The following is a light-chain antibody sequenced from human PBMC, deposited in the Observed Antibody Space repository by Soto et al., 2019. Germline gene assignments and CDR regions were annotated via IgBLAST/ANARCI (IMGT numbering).Light chain of an antibody. CDR3: QQYYSYPHT. V-gene: IGKV1-8*01. Sequence: ALRMTQSPSSFSASTGDRVTITCRASQGISSYLAWYQQKPGKAPKLLIYAASTLQSGGPSRFSGSGSGTDFTLTSSCLQSEDFATYYYQQYYSYPHTFGQGTKVEIK. J-gene: IGKJ1*01. CDR2: AAS. CDR1: QGISSY.